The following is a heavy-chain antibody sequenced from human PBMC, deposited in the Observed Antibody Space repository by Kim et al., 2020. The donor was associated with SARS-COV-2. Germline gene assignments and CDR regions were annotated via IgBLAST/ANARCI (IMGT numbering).Heavy chain of an antibody. Sequence: GGSLRLSCAASGFTFSSYAMHWVRQAPGKGLEWVAVISYDGSNKYYADSVKGRFTISRDNSKNTLYLQMNSLRAEDTAVYYCARGGIRRQWLVPFPGELEYWGQGTLVTVSS. CDR2: ISYDGSNK. J-gene: IGHJ4*02. V-gene: IGHV3-30*04. CDR1: GFTFSSYA. D-gene: IGHD6-19*01. CDR3: ARGGIRRQWLVPFPGELEY.